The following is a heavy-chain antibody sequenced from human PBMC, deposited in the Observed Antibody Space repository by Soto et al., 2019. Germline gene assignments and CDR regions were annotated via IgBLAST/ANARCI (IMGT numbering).Heavy chain of an antibody. V-gene: IGHV1-3*01. D-gene: IGHD3-3*01. J-gene: IGHJ5*02. CDR3: ARSSGGNFGIIIEGSNWFDP. CDR2: INAGNGNT. CDR1: GYTFTSYA. Sequence: ASVKVSCKASGYTFTSYAMHWVRQAPGQRLEWMGWINAGNGNTKYSQKFQGRITMTRDTSRSTVYMELSSLRSDDTAIYYCARSSGGNFGIIIEGSNWFDPWGQGTLVTVSS.